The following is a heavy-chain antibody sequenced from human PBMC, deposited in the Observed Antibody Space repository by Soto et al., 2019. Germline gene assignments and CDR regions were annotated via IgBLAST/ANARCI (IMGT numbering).Heavy chain of an antibody. CDR2: IKLDASEK. Sequence: GGSLRLSCAASGFTFSFYGISWVRQAPWKGLEWLGTIKLDASEKKYVDSVKGRFTMSRDNAKNSLYLQMDSLRAEDTAVYYCASDSGYGSGASVNQYLDFWGRGTLLTVSS. V-gene: IGHV3-7*01. CDR1: GFTFSFYG. D-gene: IGHD3-10*01. CDR3: ASDSGYGSGASVNQYLDF. J-gene: IGHJ4*01.